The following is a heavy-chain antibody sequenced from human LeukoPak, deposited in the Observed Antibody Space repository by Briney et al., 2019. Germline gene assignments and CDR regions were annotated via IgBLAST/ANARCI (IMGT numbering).Heavy chain of an antibody. CDR2: ISASGGST. Sequence: GASLRLSCEASGFDFSSYAMIWVRQAPGKGLEWVSAISASGGSTYYADSVQGGVTISRDNSKNTLYLQMNSLRAEDTAVYYCAKNIAVAGTGYFDYWGQGTLVTVSS. V-gene: IGHV3-23*01. CDR1: GFDFSSYA. J-gene: IGHJ4*02. CDR3: AKNIAVAGTGYFDY. D-gene: IGHD6-19*01.